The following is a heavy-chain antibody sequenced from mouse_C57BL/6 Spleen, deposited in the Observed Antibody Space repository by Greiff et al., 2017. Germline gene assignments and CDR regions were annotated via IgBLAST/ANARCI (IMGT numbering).Heavy chain of an antibody. CDR3: ARHDDYYGSRHYAMDY. CDR2: FYPGSGSI. Sequence: VQLQQSGAELVKPGASVKLSCKASGYTFTEYTIHWVKQRSGQGLEWIGWFYPGSGSIKYNEKFKDKATLTADKSSSTVYMVLSSLTSEDSAFYFCARHDDYYGSRHYAMDYWGQGTSVTVSS. J-gene: IGHJ4*01. V-gene: IGHV1-62-2*01. CDR1: GYTFTEYT. D-gene: IGHD1-1*01.